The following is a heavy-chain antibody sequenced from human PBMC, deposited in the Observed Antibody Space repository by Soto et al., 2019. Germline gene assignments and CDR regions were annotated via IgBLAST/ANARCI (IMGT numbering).Heavy chain of an antibody. Sequence: SVKVSCKASGGTFSSYAISWVRQAPGQGLEWMGGIIPIFGTANYAQKFQGRVTITADESTSTAYMELSSLRSEDTAVYYCARDNTGIEAAGTGGYWGQGTLVTVSS. V-gene: IGHV1-69*13. D-gene: IGHD6-13*01. J-gene: IGHJ4*02. CDR2: IIPIFGTA. CDR1: GGTFSSYA. CDR3: ARDNTGIEAAGTGGY.